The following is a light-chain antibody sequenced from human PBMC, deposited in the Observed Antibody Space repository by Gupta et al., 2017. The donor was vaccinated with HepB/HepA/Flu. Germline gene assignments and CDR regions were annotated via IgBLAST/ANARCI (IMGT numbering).Light chain of an antibody. J-gene: IGKJ1*01. Sequence: MVLTQSPGTLSSSPGERATLSCRASQSVSSSYLAWYQQKPGQAPRLLIYGASSRATGIPDRFSGSGSGTDFTLTISRLEPEDFAVYYCQQYGSSPQTFGQGTKVEIK. V-gene: IGKV3-20*01. CDR2: GAS. CDR1: QSVSSSY. CDR3: QQYGSSPQT.